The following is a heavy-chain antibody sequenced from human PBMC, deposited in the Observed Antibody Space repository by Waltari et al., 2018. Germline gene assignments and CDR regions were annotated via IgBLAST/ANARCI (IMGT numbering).Heavy chain of an antibody. CDR2: VDPKDGQT. V-gene: IGHV1-69-2*01. D-gene: IGHD6-19*01. CDR3: SRARGAVLGLFDY. J-gene: IGHJ4*02. Sequence: EVQLIQSGAEVKKPGATVKISCKASGYTFSDYYIHWIQQAPGKGLEWMGLVDPKDGQTKYAEKFRGRVTITADTSGDTAYMELSSLSSDDTAVYYCSRARGAVLGLFDYWGQGTPVTVSS. CDR1: GYTFSDYY.